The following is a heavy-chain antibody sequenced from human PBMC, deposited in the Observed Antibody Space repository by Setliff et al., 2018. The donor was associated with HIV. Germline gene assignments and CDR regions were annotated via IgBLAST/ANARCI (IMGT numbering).Heavy chain of an antibody. CDR2: ISYSGTT. CDR1: GGSISTYY. Sequence: SETLSLTCTVSGGSISTYYWNWIRQPPGKGLEWIGYISYSGTTNYNPSLKSRVTISLDTSKNQISLKLNSVTAADTAVYYCARDLLGSSSLVDYWGQGTLVTVSS. D-gene: IGHD6-6*01. V-gene: IGHV4-59*12. J-gene: IGHJ4*02. CDR3: ARDLLGSSSLVDY.